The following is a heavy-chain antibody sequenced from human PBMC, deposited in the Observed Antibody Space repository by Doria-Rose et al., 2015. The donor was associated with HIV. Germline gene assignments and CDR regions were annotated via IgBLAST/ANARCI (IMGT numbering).Heavy chain of an antibody. V-gene: IGHV2-26*01. CDR3: ARIKSSRCYHKYYFDF. J-gene: IGHJ4*02. D-gene: IGHD6-13*01. Sequence: TLKESGPVLVKPTETLTLTCTVSGVSLSSPGMGVSWIRQPPGKALEWLANMFSDDERSYKTSLKSRLTISRGTSKSQVVLTMTDMDPVDTATYYCARIKSSRCYHKYYFDFWGQGTLVIVSA. CDR2: MFSDDER. CDR1: GVSLSSPGMG.